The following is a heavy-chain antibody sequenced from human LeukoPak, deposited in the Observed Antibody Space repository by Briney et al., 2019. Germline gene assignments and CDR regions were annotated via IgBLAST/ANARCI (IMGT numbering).Heavy chain of an antibody. Sequence: GASVKVSCKASGYTFTSYGISWVRQAPGQGLEWMGWISAYNGNTNYAQKLQGRVTMTTDTSTSTAYMELRSLRSDDTAVYYCARTYSSSWYDVGDYWSQGTLVTVSS. J-gene: IGHJ4*02. CDR3: ARTYSSSWYDVGDY. V-gene: IGHV1-18*01. D-gene: IGHD6-13*01. CDR1: GYTFTSYG. CDR2: ISAYNGNT.